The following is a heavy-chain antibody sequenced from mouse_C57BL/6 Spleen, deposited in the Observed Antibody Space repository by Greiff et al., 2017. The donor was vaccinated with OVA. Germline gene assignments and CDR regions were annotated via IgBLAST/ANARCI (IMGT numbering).Heavy chain of an antibody. CDR3: ATRRGAY. Sequence: EVQLQQSGPELVKPGASVQISCKASGYTFTDYYMNWVKPSHGKSLEWIGDINPNNGGTSYNQKFKGKATLTVDKSSSTAYMELRSLTSEDSAVYYCATRRGAYWGQGTLVTVSA. V-gene: IGHV1-26*01. D-gene: IGHD2-12*01. J-gene: IGHJ3*01. CDR2: INPNNGGT. CDR1: GYTFTDYY.